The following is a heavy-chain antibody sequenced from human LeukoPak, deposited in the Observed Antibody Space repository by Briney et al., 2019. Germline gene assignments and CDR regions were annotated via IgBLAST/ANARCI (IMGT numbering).Heavy chain of an antibody. CDR1: GFTFSSYW. J-gene: IGHJ4*02. D-gene: IGHD3-10*01. CDR2: IKQDGSEK. Sequence: QSGGSLRLSCAASGFTFSSYWMSWVRQAPGKGLEWVANIKQDGSEKYYVDSVKGRFTISRDNAKNSLYLQMNSLRAEDTAVYYCARVKNYYGSGRIGYWGQGTLVTVSS. V-gene: IGHV3-7*01. CDR3: ARVKNYYGSGRIGY.